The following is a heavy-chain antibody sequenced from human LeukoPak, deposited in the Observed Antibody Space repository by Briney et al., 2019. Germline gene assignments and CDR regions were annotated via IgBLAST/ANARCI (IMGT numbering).Heavy chain of an antibody. Sequence: SETLSLTCTVSGGFINSYYWSWIRQPPGKGLEWIGYIYYTGSTNYNPSLKSRVTISVDTSKNQFSLKLSSVTAADTAVYYCARDFGSSETLLDYWGQGTLVTVSS. V-gene: IGHV4-59*12. CDR1: GGFINSYY. D-gene: IGHD6-6*01. J-gene: IGHJ4*02. CDR3: ARDFGSSETLLDY. CDR2: IYYTGST.